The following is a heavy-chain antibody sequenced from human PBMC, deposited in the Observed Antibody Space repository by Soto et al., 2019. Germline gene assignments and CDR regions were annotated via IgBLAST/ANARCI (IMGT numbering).Heavy chain of an antibody. CDR1: GFTFDDYA. Sequence: EVQLVESGGGLVQPGRSLRLSCAASGFTFDDYAMHWVRQAPGKGLEWVSGISWNSGSIGYADSVKGRLTISRDNAKNSXYXPMNSLRAEDTALYYCAKDLAYCGGDCYPTYYGMDVWGQGTTVTVSS. CDR2: ISWNSGSI. J-gene: IGHJ6*02. D-gene: IGHD2-21*02. CDR3: AKDLAYCGGDCYPTYYGMDV. V-gene: IGHV3-9*01.